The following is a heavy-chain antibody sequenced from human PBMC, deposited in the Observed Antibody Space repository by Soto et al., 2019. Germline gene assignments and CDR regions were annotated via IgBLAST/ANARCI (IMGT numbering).Heavy chain of an antibody. Sequence: QITLKESGPTLVKPTQTLMLTCTFSGFSLSTSGVGVGWIRQPPGKALEWLALIYWDDDKRYSPSLKSRLTITKDTSKNQVVLTMTNMDPVDTATYYCAHVLEWLSPVVTWGQGTLVTVSS. CDR2: IYWDDDK. V-gene: IGHV2-5*02. CDR3: AHVLEWLSPVVT. CDR1: GFSLSTSGVG. D-gene: IGHD3-3*01. J-gene: IGHJ4*02.